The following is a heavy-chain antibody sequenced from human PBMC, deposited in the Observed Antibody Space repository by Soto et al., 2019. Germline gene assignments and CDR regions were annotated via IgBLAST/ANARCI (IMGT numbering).Heavy chain of an antibody. Sequence: LGLSCAASGFTFSNYGMRWVRQAPGKGLEWVAIIWHDGNNKYYADSVRGRFIISRDNSKNRLYLQMNSLRAEDTAVYYCASDLVGASDSYGLDVWGQGTPVTVSS. V-gene: IGHV3-33*01. CDR2: IWHDGNNK. D-gene: IGHD1-26*01. J-gene: IGHJ6*02. CDR3: ASDLVGASDSYGLDV. CDR1: GFTFSNYG.